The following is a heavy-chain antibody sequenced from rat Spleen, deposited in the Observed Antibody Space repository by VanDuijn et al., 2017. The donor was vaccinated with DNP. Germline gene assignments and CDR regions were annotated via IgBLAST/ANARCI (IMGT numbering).Heavy chain of an antibody. CDR3: TRDGEYAALDA. CDR1: GFSLTTYS. Sequence: QVQLKESGPGLVQPSETLSLTCTVSGFSLTTYSVSWVRQPPGKALDWIAAISSGGITFYNSGLKSRLSISRDTSKSQVFLKRSTLQTEDTAIYYCTRDGEYAALDAWGQGTSVTVSS. D-gene: IGHD1-11*01. CDR2: ISSGGIT. J-gene: IGHJ4*01. V-gene: IGHV2-6*01.